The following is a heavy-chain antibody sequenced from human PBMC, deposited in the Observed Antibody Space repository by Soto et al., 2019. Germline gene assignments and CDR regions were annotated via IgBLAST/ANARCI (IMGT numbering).Heavy chain of an antibody. Sequence: GGSLRLSCAGFGFIFGDAWLSWVRQAPGKGLEWVGRVKRKSDGETTDYAAPVTGRFTISRDDSKPTVYLQMNSLKIEDTGIYYCVAGSPFEYWGQGTLVTVSS. J-gene: IGHJ4*02. CDR3: VAGSPFEY. CDR2: VKRKSDGETT. V-gene: IGHV3-15*05. CDR1: GFIFGDAW. D-gene: IGHD1-26*01.